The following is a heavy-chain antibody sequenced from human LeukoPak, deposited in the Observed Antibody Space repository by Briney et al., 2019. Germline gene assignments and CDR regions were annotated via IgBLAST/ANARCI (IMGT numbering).Heavy chain of an antibody. CDR3: VRDGGVSGYDLLDY. V-gene: IGHV3-23*01. CDR1: GFTFSTYA. Sequence: GGSLRLSCAASGFTFSTYAMSWVRQAPGKGLEWVSTISGSGANTYYADSVRGRFTISRDNAKNSLYLQMNSLRAEDTAVYYCVRDGGVSGYDLLDYWGQGTLVTVSS. CDR2: ISGSGANT. D-gene: IGHD5-12*01. J-gene: IGHJ4*02.